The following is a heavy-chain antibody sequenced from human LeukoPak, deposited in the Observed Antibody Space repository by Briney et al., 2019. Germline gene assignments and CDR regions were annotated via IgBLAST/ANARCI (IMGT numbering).Heavy chain of an antibody. CDR1: GDTFTSYY. J-gene: IGHJ6*03. CDR3: ARGVTARGFYYYMDI. CDR2: INPNSGGT. D-gene: IGHD2-21*02. V-gene: IGHV1-2*02. Sequence: GASVKVSCTASGDTFTSYYIHWVRQAPGQGLEWMGWINPNSGGTNSAQKFQGRVTMTRDTSISTAYMELSRLTSDDTAVYSCARGVTARGFYYYMDIWGKGTTVTISS.